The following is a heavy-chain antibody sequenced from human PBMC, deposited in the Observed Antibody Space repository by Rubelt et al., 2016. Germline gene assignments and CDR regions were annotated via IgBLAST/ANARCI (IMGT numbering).Heavy chain of an antibody. Sequence: GTNYAQKFQGRVTMTRDTSISTAYMELSRLRSDDTAVYYCARYSGSLTGSYFDYWGQGTLVTASS. V-gene: IGHV1-2*02. CDR2: GT. CDR3: ARYSGSLTGSYFDY. J-gene: IGHJ4*02. D-gene: IGHD1-26*01.